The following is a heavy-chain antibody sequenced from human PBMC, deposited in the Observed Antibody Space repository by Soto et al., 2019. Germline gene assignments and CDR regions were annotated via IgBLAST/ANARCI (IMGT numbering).Heavy chain of an antibody. Sequence: QVQLVQSGAEVKKPGSSVKVSCKASGGTFSSYAISRVRQAPGQGLEWMGGIIPIFGTANYAQKFQSRVTITADEATSTAYMELSSLSSEDTAVYYCAGRSQGPTQYCSGGSCYNDFDYWGQGTLVTVSS. D-gene: IGHD2-15*01. J-gene: IGHJ4*02. CDR2: IIPIFGTA. V-gene: IGHV1-69*01. CDR3: AGRSQGPTQYCSGGSCYNDFDY. CDR1: GGTFSSYA.